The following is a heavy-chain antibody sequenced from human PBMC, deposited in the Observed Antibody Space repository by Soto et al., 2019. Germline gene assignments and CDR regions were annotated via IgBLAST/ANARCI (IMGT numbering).Heavy chain of an antibody. D-gene: IGHD2-8*01. CDR2: IYTSGST. CDR3: ARDAYEVYATPFDY. Sequence: PSETLSLTCTVSGGSISSYYLSWIRQPAGKGLEWIGRIYTSGSTNYNPSLKSRVTMSVDTSKNQFSLKLSSVTAADTAVYYCARDAYEVYATPFDYWGQGTLVTVSS. V-gene: IGHV4-4*07. CDR1: GGSISSYY. J-gene: IGHJ4*02.